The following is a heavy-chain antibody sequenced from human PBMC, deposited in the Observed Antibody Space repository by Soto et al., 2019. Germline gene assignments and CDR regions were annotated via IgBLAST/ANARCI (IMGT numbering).Heavy chain of an antibody. J-gene: IGHJ5*02. CDR1: GGSISSSSYY. CDR3: ARQDTVVVVAATPENWFDP. CDR2: IYYSGST. D-gene: IGHD2-15*01. V-gene: IGHV4-39*01. Sequence: QLQLQESGPGLVKPSETLSLTCTVSGGSISSSSYYWGWIRQPPGKGLEWIGSIYYSGSTYYNPSLKSRVTISVDTSKNQFSPKLSSVTAADTAVYYCARQDTVVVVAATPENWFDPWGQGTLVTVSS.